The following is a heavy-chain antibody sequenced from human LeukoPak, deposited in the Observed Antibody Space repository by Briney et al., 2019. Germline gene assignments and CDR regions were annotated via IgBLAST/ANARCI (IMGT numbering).Heavy chain of an antibody. CDR2: INHSGST. CDR3: ARRQPDAFDI. Sequence: SETLSLTCAVYGGSFSGYYWSWIRQPPGKGLEWIGEINHSGSTNYNPSLKSRVTISVDTSKNQFSLKLSSVTAADTAVYYCARRQPDAFDIWGQGTMVTVSS. D-gene: IGHD1-14*01. J-gene: IGHJ3*02. CDR1: GGSFSGYY. V-gene: IGHV4-34*01.